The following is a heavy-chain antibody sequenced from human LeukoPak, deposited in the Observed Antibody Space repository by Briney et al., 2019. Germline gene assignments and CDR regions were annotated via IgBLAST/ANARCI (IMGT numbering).Heavy chain of an antibody. CDR1: GYTFTSYD. CDR3: ASGIQLWSDDY. CDR2: MNPNSGNT. J-gene: IGHJ4*02. Sequence: ASVKVSCKASGYTFTSYDINWVRQATGQGLERMGWMNPNSGNTGYAQKFQGRVTMTRDTSISTAYMELSRLRSDDTAVYYCASGIQLWSDDYWGQGTLVTVSS. D-gene: IGHD5-18*01. V-gene: IGHV1-8*02.